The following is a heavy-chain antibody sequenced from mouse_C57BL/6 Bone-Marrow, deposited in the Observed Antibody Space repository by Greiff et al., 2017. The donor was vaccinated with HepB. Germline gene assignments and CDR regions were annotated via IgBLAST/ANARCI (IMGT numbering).Heavy chain of an antibody. D-gene: IGHD2-3*01. CDR1: GFTFSSYA. CDR3: ARDGEGYYAWFAY. V-gene: IGHV5-4*01. J-gene: IGHJ3*01. CDR2: ISDGGSYT. Sequence: EVKLVESGGGLVKPGGSLKLSCAASGFTFSSYAMSWVRQTPEKRLEWVATISDGGSYTYYPDNVKGRVTISRDNAKNNRYLQMSHLKSEDTAMYYCARDGEGYYAWFAYWGQGTLVTVSA.